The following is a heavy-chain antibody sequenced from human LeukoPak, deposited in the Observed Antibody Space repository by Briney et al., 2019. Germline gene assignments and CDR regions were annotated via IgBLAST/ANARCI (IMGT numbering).Heavy chain of an antibody. J-gene: IGHJ4*02. Sequence: GSLRLSCSASGFVFSIYSIHWVRQTPGKGLEYISAITSDGRSTFYADSVRGRFTISRDNSKNTLYLQMGSLTTEDMGVYYCARETATGVSSSWYYDFWGQGTLVTVSA. CDR2: ITSDGRST. D-gene: IGHD6-13*01. CDR1: GFVFSIYS. CDR3: ARETATGVSSSWYYDF. V-gene: IGHV3-64*02.